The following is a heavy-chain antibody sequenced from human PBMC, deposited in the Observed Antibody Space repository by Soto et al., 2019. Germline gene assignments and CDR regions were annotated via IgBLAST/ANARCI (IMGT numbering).Heavy chain of an antibody. CDR3: ARGVAVAGTDAFDT. Sequence: QVQLVQSGAEVKKPGSSVKVSCKASGGTFSSYTISWVRQAPGQGLEWMGRIIPILGIANYAQKFQGRVTITADKSTSTAYMELSSLRSEDTAVYYCARGVAVAGTDAFDTWGQGTMVTVSS. CDR1: GGTFSSYT. V-gene: IGHV1-69*02. CDR2: IIPILGIA. D-gene: IGHD6-19*01. J-gene: IGHJ3*02.